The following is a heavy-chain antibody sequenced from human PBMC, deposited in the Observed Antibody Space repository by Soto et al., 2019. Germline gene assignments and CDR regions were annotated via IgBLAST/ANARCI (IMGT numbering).Heavy chain of an antibody. J-gene: IGHJ4*02. D-gene: IGHD1-1*01. CDR1: GYTFTSYD. CDR2: MNPSTGHS. CDR3: ARRAETNGWNGFGADKYYFDF. V-gene: IGHV1-8*01. Sequence: ASVKVSCKASGYTFTSYDIYWVRQATGQGLEWMGWMNPSTGHSGYAQKFQGRVTMTSDTAISTAHMELSSLRSEDTAVYYCARRAETNGWNGFGADKYYFDFWGQGTLVTVSS.